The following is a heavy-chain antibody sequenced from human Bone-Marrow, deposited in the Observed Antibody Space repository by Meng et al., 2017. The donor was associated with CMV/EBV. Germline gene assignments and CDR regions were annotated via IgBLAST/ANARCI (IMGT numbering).Heavy chain of an antibody. CDR2: INPSGGST. J-gene: IGHJ6*02. Sequence: ASVKVSCKVSGYTFTSYYMHWVRQAPGQGLEWMGIINPSGGSTSYAQKFQGRVTITTDESTSTAYMELSSLRSEDTAVYYCARDLITMVRGVISPNYYYYGMDVWGQGTTVTVSS. D-gene: IGHD3-10*01. CDR1: GYTFTSYY. CDR3: ARDLITMVRGVISPNYYYYGMDV. V-gene: IGHV1-46*01.